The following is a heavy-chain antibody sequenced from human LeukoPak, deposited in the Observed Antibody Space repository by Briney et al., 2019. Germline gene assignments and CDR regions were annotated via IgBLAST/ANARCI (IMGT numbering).Heavy chain of an antibody. CDR1: GGTFSSYA. V-gene: IGHV1-69*01. CDR2: IIPIFGTA. D-gene: IGHD2-2*01. Sequence: SVKVSCKASGGTFSSYAISWVRQAPGQGLEWMGGIIPIFGTANYAQKFQGRVTIAADESTSTAYMELSSLRSEDTAVYYCARDWDIVVVPASPGYNWFDPWGQGTLVTVSS. J-gene: IGHJ5*02. CDR3: ARDWDIVVVPASPGYNWFDP.